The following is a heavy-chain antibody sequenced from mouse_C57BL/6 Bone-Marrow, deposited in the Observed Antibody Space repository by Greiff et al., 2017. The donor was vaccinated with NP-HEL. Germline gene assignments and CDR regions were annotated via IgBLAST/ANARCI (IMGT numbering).Heavy chain of an antibody. V-gene: IGHV1-59*01. D-gene: IGHD1-3*01. CDR1: GYTFTSYW. J-gene: IGHJ2*01. CDR3: ANYNGY. Sequence: QVQLQQPGAELVRPGTSVKLSCKASGYTFTSYWMHWVKQRPGQGLEWIGVIDPSDSYTNYNQKFKGKATLTVDTSSSTAYMQLSSLTSEDSAVYYCANYNGYWGQGTTLTVSS. CDR2: IDPSDSYT.